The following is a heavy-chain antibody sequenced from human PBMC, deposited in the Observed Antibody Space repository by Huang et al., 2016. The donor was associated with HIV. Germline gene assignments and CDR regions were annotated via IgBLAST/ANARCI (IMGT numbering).Heavy chain of an antibody. Sequence: QVHLRESGPGLVKPSETLSLSCSVSGDSMNSSYWHWVRQPPGKGLEWIGHGSVKGNTKYNPSLRSLGTISVDTSKKQFYLKLKSVTAGDTAVYSCARRGVAAKHFDFWGQGIVVTVSS. D-gene: IGHD3-10*01. CDR1: GDSMNSSY. CDR2: GSVKGNT. J-gene: IGHJ4*02. CDR3: ARRGVAAKHFDF. V-gene: IGHV4-59*13.